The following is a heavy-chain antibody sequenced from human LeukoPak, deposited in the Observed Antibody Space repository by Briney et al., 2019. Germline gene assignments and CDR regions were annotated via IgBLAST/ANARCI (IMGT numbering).Heavy chain of an antibody. CDR1: GGSISSSNW. V-gene: IGHV4-4*02. Sequence: PSETLSLTCAVSGGSISSSNWWSWVRQPPGKGLEWIGEIYHSGSTNYNPSLKSRVTISVDTSKNQFSLKLRSVTAADTAVYYCARGGGHGGHVDYWGQGTLVTVSS. D-gene: IGHD4-23*01. J-gene: IGHJ4*02. CDR2: IYHSGST. CDR3: ARGGGHGGHVDY.